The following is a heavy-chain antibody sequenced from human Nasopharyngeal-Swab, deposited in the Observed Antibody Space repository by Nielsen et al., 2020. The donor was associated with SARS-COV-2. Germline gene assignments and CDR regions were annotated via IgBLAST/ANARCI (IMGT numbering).Heavy chain of an antibody. CDR3: ARGVHYYYDSSGYEDDY. D-gene: IGHD3-22*01. J-gene: IGHJ4*02. CDR2: ISYDGSNK. Sequence: GESLKISCAASGFIFSSYGMHWVRQAPGKGLEWVAVISYDGSNKYYADSVKGRFTISRDNSKNTLYLQMNSLRAEDTAVYYCARGVHYYYDSSGYEDDYWGQGTLVTVSS. CDR1: GFIFSSYG. V-gene: IGHV3-30*03.